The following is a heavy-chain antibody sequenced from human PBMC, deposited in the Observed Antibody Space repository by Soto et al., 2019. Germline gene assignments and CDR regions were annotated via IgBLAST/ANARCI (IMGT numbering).Heavy chain of an antibody. J-gene: IGHJ4*02. CDR3: ARRYGGTIDY. D-gene: IGHD4-17*01. CDR2: IYYSGST. CDR1: GGSISSYY. Sequence: QVQLQESGPGLVKPSETLSLTCTVSGGSISSYYWSWIRQPPGKGLEWIGYIYYSGSTHYNPSLKSRVTLSVDTSKTQFSLKLRSVTAADPAVYYCARRYGGTIDYWGQGTLVTFSS. V-gene: IGHV4-59*08.